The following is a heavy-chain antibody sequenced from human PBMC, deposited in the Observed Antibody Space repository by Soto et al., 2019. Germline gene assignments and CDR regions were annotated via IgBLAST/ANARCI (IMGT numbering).Heavy chain of an antibody. J-gene: IGHJ5*02. CDR3: ARHGGNCSGGSCYSERTIWFDP. CDR1: GYSFTSYW. D-gene: IGHD2-15*01. CDR2: IDPSDSYT. V-gene: IGHV5-10-1*01. Sequence: GESLKISCKGSGYSFTSYWISWVRQMPGKGLEWMGRIDPSDSYTNYSPSFQGHVTISADKSISTAYLQWSSLKASDTATYYCARHGGNCSGGSCYSERTIWFDPWGQGTLVTVSS.